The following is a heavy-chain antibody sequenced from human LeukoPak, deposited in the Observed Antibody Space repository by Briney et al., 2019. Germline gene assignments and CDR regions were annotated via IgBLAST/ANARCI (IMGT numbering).Heavy chain of an antibody. Sequence: SETLSLTCAVYGGSFSGYYWSWIRQPPGKGLEWIGEINHSGSTNYTPSLKSRVTISVDTSKNQFSLKLSSVTAADTAVYYCASHQKKIAVAGTYSNDYWGQGTLVTVSS. V-gene: IGHV4-34*01. D-gene: IGHD6-19*01. CDR1: GGSFSGYY. CDR2: INHSGST. CDR3: ASHQKKIAVAGTYSNDY. J-gene: IGHJ4*02.